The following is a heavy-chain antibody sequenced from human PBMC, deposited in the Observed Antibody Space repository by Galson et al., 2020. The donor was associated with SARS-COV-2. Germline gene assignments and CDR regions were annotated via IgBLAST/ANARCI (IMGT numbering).Heavy chain of an antibody. CDR2: ISGSGAGT. D-gene: IGHD2-21*02. V-gene: IGHV3-23*01. J-gene: IGHJ5*01. CDR1: GFAFSNSV. CDR3: AKVVSSYCRCGDCSPGVWFDG. Sequence: GGSLRLSCAASGFAFSNSVMSWVRQAPGKGLEWVSAISGSGAGTYYADSVKGRFTISRDNSKNTVYLQMKSLRAVDTAAYFCAKVVSSYCRCGDCSPGVWFDGWGHGNLVTGS.